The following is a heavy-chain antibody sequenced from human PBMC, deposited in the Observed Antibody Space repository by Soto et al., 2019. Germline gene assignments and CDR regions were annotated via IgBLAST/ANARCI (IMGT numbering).Heavy chain of an antibody. J-gene: IGHJ6*02. V-gene: IGHV4-31*03. CDR1: GGSISSGGYY. CDR3: ARDGYCSGGSCYWGYYYGMDV. Sequence: PSETLSLTCTVSGGSISSGGYYWRWIRQHPGKGLEWIGYIYYIGSTYYNPSLKSRVTISVDPSKNQFSLKLSSVTAADTAVYYCARDGYCSGGSCYWGYYYGMDVWGQGTTVTVSS. D-gene: IGHD2-15*01. CDR2: IYYIGST.